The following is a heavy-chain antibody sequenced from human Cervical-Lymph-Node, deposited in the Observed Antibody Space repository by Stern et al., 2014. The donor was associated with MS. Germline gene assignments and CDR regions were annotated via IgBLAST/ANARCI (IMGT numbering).Heavy chain of an antibody. J-gene: IGHJ5*02. CDR3: ARGVVSNRAAATLHNLFDP. CDR1: GGTFSSSYA. Sequence: QMQLVQSGAEVKKPGSSMNVSCKTSGGTFSSSYAITWMRQAPGQGLEWMGRIIPILGLANYAQKFQGRVIITADKSTSTTYMELNSLRSEDTAVYYCARGVVSNRAAATLHNLFDPWGQGTLVTVSS. D-gene: IGHD2-15*01. CDR2: IIPILGLA. V-gene: IGHV1-69*09.